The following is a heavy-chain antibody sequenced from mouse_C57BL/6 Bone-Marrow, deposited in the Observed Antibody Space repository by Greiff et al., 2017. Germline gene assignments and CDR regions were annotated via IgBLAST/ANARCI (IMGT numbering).Heavy chain of an antibody. V-gene: IGHV5-15*01. Sequence: EVKLMESGGGLVQPGGSLKLSCAASGFTFSDYGMAWVRQAPRKGPAWVAFISNLAYSIYYADTVTGRFTISRENAKNTLYLEMSSLRSEDTAMYYCARQDYGSSYDYAMDYWGQGTSVTVSS. CDR1: GFTFSDYG. J-gene: IGHJ4*01. D-gene: IGHD1-1*01. CDR3: ARQDYGSSYDYAMDY. CDR2: ISNLAYSI.